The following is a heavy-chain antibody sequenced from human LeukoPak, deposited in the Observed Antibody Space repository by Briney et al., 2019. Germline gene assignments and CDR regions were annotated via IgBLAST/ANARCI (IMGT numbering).Heavy chain of an antibody. CDR3: ARDHVASSWPNRYFDL. D-gene: IGHD6-13*01. Sequence: PGGSLRLSCAASGFAVSRNYMNWVRQAPGKGLEWVSVTYSGGSTYYADSVKGRFTISRDNSKNTLYLQMNSLRAEDTAVYYCARDHVASSWPNRYFDLWGRGTLVTVSS. V-gene: IGHV3-53*01. CDR1: GFAVSRNY. CDR2: TYSGGST. J-gene: IGHJ2*01.